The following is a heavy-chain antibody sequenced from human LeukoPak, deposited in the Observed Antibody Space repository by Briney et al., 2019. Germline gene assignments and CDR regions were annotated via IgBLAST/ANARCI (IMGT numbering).Heavy chain of an antibody. CDR2: IYYSGST. CDR1: GGSLSSYY. CDR3: ARGYSSSWYDS. D-gene: IGHD6-13*01. J-gene: IGHJ5*01. Sequence: SETLSLTCTVSGGSLSSYYWSWIRQPPGKGLEWIGSIYYSGSTNYNPSLKSRVTISIDTSKNQFSPKLSSVTAADTAVYYCARGYSSSWYDSWGQGTLVTVSS. V-gene: IGHV4-59*01.